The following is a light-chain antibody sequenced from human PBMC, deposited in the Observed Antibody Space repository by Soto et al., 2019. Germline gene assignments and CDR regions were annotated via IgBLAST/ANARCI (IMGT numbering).Light chain of an antibody. Sequence: QLVLTQSPSASASLGASVKLTCTLSSGHSSYAIAWHQQQPEKGPRYLMKLNSDGSHSKGDGIPDRFSGSSSGAERYLTISSLQSDDEADYYCQTWDTGTSFGGETNLTVL. CDR1: SGHSSYA. V-gene: IGLV4-69*02. CDR3: QTWDTGTS. CDR2: LNSDGSH. J-gene: IGLJ2*01.